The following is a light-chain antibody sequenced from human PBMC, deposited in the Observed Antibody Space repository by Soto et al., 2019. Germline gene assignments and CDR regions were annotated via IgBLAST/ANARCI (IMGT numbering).Light chain of an antibody. V-gene: IGKV3D-7*01. CDR2: GAS. CDR3: QQDYNLPLT. J-gene: IGKJ4*01. CDR1: QSVSSYY. Sequence: EIVMTQSPATLSLSPGEIATLSCRASQSVSSYYLSWYQQKPGQAPRLLIYGASTRATGIPARFSGSGSGTDFTLTISSLQPEDFAVYYCQQDYNLPLTFGGGTKVEI.